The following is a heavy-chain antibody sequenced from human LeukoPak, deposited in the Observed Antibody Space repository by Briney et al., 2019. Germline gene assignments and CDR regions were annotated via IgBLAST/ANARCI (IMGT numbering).Heavy chain of an antibody. J-gene: IGHJ4*02. V-gene: IGHV3-15*01. CDR1: GFTFSNAW. CDR2: IKSKTDGGTT. D-gene: IGHD5-18*01. CDR3: TGSGYSYGYVYFDY. Sequence: PGGSLRLSCAASGFTFSNAWMSWVRQAPGKGLEWVGRIKSKTDGGTTDYAAPGKGRFIISRDDSKNTLYLQMNSLKTEDTAVYYCTGSGYSYGYVYFDYWGQGTLVTVSS.